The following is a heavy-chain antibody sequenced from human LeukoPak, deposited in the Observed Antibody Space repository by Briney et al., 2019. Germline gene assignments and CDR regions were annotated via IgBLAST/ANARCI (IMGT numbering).Heavy chain of an antibody. CDR2: MNPNSGNT. CDR3: ARSPSRIAARRDYYYGMDV. Sequence: ASVKVSCKASGYTFTSYGISWVRQATGQGLEWMGWMNPNSGNTGYAQKFQGRVTMTRNTSISTAYMELSSLRSEDTAVYYCARSPSRIAARRDYYYGMDVWGQGTTVTVSS. V-gene: IGHV1-8*02. CDR1: GYTFTSYG. D-gene: IGHD6-6*01. J-gene: IGHJ6*02.